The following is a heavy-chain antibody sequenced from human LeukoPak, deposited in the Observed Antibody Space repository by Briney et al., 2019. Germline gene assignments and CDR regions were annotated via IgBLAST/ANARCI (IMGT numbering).Heavy chain of an antibody. D-gene: IGHD5-18*01. CDR1: GFTFSSYG. CDR3: AKDGIPSTGYFDY. V-gene: IGHV3-30*02. J-gene: IGHJ4*02. Sequence: PGGSLRLSCAAFGFTFSSYGMHWVRQAPGKGREWVAFIRYDGSNKYYADSVKGRFTISRDNSKNTLYLQMNSLRAEDTAVCYCAKDGIPSTGYFDYWGQGTLVTVSS. CDR2: IRYDGSNK.